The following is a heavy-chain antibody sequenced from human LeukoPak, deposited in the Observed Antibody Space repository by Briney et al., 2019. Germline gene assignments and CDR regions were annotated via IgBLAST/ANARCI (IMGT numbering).Heavy chain of an antibody. Sequence: GGSLRLSCAASGFTFSDHYMDWVRQAPGKGLEWVGRTRNKANSYTTEYAASVKGRFTISRDDSKNSLYLQMNSLKTEDTAVYYCAREGNYDSSGYYYVLFDYWGQGTLVTVSS. V-gene: IGHV3-72*01. CDR2: TRNKANSYTT. J-gene: IGHJ4*02. CDR3: AREGNYDSSGYYYVLFDY. CDR1: GFTFSDHY. D-gene: IGHD3-22*01.